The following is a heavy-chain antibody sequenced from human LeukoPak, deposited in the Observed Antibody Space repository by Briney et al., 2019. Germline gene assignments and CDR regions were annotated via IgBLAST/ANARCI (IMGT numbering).Heavy chain of an antibody. CDR1: GGSIRANH. V-gene: IGHV4-4*07. Sequence: PSETLSLTCTVSGGSIRANHWVWIRQPAGEGLEWIGRLHISGNTNYNPSLKSRVTISLDTSKNQFSLRMTSATAADTAVYFCARDPLRSSFDLWGQGILVSVSS. D-gene: IGHD1-26*01. CDR2: LHISGNT. CDR3: ARDPLRSSFDL. J-gene: IGHJ4*02.